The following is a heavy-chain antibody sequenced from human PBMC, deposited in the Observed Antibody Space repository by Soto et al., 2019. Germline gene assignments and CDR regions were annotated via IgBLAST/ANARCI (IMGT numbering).Heavy chain of an antibody. CDR2: MNPNSGNT. CDR1: GYTFTSYD. J-gene: IGHJ4*02. CDR3: ARAHYYDSSGYYPNFDY. Sequence: QVQLVQSGAEVKKPGASVQVSCKASGYTFTSYDINWVRQATGQGLEWMGWMNPNSGNTGYAQKLQGRDTMTRNTSISTAYMELSSLRSEDTAVYYCARAHYYDSSGYYPNFDYWGQGTLVTVSS. V-gene: IGHV1-8*01. D-gene: IGHD3-22*01.